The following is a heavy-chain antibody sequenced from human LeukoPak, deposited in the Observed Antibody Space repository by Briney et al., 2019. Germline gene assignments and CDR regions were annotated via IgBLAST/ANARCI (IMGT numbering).Heavy chain of an antibody. J-gene: IGHJ5*02. CDR3: AREATTAMDPGANWFDP. D-gene: IGHD5-18*01. V-gene: IGHV1-2*02. Sequence: ASVKVSCQASGYTFTGYYMHWVRQAPGQGLEWMGWINPDTGGTNYAQKFQGRVTMTRDTSISTAYMELSRLRSDGTAVYYCAREATTAMDPGANWFDPWGQGTLVTVSS. CDR2: INPDTGGT. CDR1: GYTFTGYY.